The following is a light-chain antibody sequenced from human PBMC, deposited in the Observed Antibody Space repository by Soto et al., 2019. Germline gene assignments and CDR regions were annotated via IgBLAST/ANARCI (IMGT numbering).Light chain of an antibody. V-gene: IGKV1-5*03. CDR1: QTISSW. J-gene: IGKJ1*01. CDR3: QHYNSYSEA. CDR2: KAS. Sequence: IQMTQSRSTLSGSVGPRVSINCRASQTISSWLAWYQQQPGKPPKLLIYKASTLKSGVPSRVSGSGAGTEFTLTISSLQPDDVATYYCQHYNSYSEAFGQGTKVDIK.